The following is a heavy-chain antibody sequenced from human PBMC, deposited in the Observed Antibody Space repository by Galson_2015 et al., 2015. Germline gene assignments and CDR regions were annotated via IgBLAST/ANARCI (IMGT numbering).Heavy chain of an antibody. D-gene: IGHD3-22*01. V-gene: IGHV3-66*02. CDR2: IYSGGST. J-gene: IGHJ6*02. CDR1: GFTVSSNY. Sequence: SLRLSCAASGFTVSSNYMSWVRQAPGKGLEWVSVIYSGGSTYYADSVKGRFTISRDNSKNTLYLQMNSLRAEDTAVYYCARDIYYDSSGYYPPLAYYGMDVWGQGTTVTVSS. CDR3: ARDIYYDSSGYYPPLAYYGMDV.